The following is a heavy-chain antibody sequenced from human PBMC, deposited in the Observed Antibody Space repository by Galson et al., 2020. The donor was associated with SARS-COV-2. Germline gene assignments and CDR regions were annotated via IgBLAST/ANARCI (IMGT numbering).Heavy chain of an antibody. CDR2: VYNSGTT. D-gene: IGHD3-22*01. CDR3: ARYLRTHGFYVLDY. CDR1: GISIINNY. Sequence: SQTLSLTCSVSGISIINNYWTWIRQPPGKGLEWIGYVYNSGTTNYNTFFKSRVTISEDTSKSQFSLKLSSVTAADTAVYFCARYLRTHGFYVLDYWGQGTLVTVSS. V-gene: IGHV4-59*01. J-gene: IGHJ4*02.